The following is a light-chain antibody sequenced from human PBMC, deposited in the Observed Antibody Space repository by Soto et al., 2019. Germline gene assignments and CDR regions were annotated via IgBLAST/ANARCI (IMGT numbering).Light chain of an antibody. CDR1: QSVNSK. CDR3: QQYQNLWT. V-gene: IGKV3-15*01. Sequence: EIVMTQSPATLSVSPGERVTLSCRASQSVNSKVAWYQQKPGQAPRLLIYGASTRATGIPARFSGSGSGTEFTLTISSLQSEDSAVYYCQQYQNLWTFGQGTKVDIK. CDR2: GAS. J-gene: IGKJ1*01.